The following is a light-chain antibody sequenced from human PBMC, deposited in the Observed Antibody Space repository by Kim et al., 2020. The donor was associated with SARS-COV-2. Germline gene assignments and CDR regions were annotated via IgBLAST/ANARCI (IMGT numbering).Light chain of an antibody. J-gene: IGKJ1*01. CDR3: QSYNSAPWT. CDR1: QDISHY. Sequence: SSVGDRVTIPCRASQDISHYLVWFQHKPGKAPQLLIYAASALHSEVPSRFSGSGAGTDFTLTISSLQPEDVATYYCQSYNSAPWTFGQGTKVEIK. V-gene: IGKV1-27*01. CDR2: AAS.